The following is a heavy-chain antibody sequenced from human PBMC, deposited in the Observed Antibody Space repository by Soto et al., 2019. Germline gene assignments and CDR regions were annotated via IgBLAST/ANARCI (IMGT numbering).Heavy chain of an antibody. D-gene: IGHD3-10*01. CDR2: INHSGST. J-gene: IGHJ6*02. V-gene: IGHV4-34*01. CDR3: ARTIRGVIPYYYYGMDV. CDR1: GGSFSGYY. Sequence: PSETLSLTCAVYGGSFSGYYWSWIRQPPGKGLEWIGEINHSGSTNYNPSLKSRVTISVDTSKNQFSLKLSSVTAADTAVYYCARTIRGVIPYYYYGMDVWCQGTTVTVSS.